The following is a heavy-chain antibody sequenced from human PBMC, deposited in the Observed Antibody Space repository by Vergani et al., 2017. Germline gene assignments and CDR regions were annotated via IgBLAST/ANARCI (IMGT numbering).Heavy chain of an antibody. D-gene: IGHD1-1*01. CDR2: ISAYNGNT. V-gene: IGHV1-18*04. CDR3: ARVICGIWDNCLGTSDY. J-gene: IGHJ4*02. CDR1: GYTFTSYG. Sequence: QVQLVQSGAEVKKPGASVKVSCKASGYTFTSYGISWVRQAPGQGLEWMGWISAYNGNTNDAQKLQGRVTMTTDTSTSTAYMEMRSLRADDTAVYYCARVICGIWDNCLGTSDYWGQGTLVTVSS.